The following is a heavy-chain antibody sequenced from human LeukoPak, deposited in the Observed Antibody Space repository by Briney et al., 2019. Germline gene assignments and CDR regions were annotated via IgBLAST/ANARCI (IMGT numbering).Heavy chain of an antibody. CDR1: GGSISSYY. CDR2: IYYSGST. J-gene: IGHJ6*03. Sequence: PSETLSLTCTVSGGSISSYYWSWIRQPPGKGLEWIGYIYYSGSTNYNPSLKSRVTISVDTSKNQFSLKLSSVTAADTAVYYCASIQNYYYYMDVWGKGTTVTISS. D-gene: IGHD1-1*01. V-gene: IGHV4-59*08. CDR3: ASIQNYYYYMDV.